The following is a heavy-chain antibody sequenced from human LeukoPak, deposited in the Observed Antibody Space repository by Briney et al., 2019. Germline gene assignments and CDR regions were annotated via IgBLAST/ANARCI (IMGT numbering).Heavy chain of an antibody. V-gene: IGHV1-18*01. CDR1: GYTFSNYV. D-gene: IGHD3-9*01. J-gene: IGHJ5*02. CDR3: ARGYDILTGYYTPYWFDP. Sequence: ASVRVSCKASGYTFSNYVISWVRQAPGQGLEWMGWISAYSGNTNYAQKLQGRVTMITDTSTSTAYMELRSLTSDDTAVYYCARGYDILTGYYTPYWFDPWGQGTLVTVSS. CDR2: ISAYSGNT.